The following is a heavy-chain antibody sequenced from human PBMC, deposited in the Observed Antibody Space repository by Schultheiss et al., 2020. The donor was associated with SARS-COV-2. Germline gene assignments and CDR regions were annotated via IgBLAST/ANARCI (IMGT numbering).Heavy chain of an antibody. Sequence: ASVKVSCKASGYTFTGYYMHWVRQAPGKGLEWMGRINPNSGGTNYAQKFQGRVTMTRDTSISTAYMELRSLRSDDTAVYYCASISTIFGVVRAPWGQGTLVTVSS. J-gene: IGHJ5*02. V-gene: IGHV1-2*06. CDR1: GYTFTGYY. D-gene: IGHD3-3*01. CDR3: ASISTIFGVVRAP. CDR2: INPNSGGT.